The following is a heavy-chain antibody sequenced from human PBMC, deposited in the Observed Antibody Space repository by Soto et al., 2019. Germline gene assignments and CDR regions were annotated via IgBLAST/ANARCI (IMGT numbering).Heavy chain of an antibody. CDR3: TRDEGGSYDSWFHP. J-gene: IGHJ5*02. Sequence: EVQVVESGGGLVKPGGSLRLSCTFTFSMYSMNWVRQAPGKGLEWVASISSGAAYIKYADSVQGRFTIFRDNAKNSVSLQMNSLRVEDTAVYFCTRDEGGSYDSWFHPWGQGTLVTVSS. V-gene: IGHV3-21*01. CDR2: ISSGAAYI. CDR1: TFSMYS. D-gene: IGHD1-26*01.